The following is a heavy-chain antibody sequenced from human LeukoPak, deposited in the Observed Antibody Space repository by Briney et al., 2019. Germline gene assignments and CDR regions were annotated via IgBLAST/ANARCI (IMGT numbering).Heavy chain of an antibody. V-gene: IGHV4-61*02. CDR3: ARAGSIVGATTPFDY. D-gene: IGHD1-26*01. CDR1: GGSTSSSSYY. Sequence: SETLSLTCTASGGSTSSSSYYWGWIRQPAGKGLEWIGRIYTSGSTNYNPSLKSRVTISVDTSKNQFSLKLSSVTAADTAVYYCARAGSIVGATTPFDYWGQGTLVTVSS. CDR2: IYTSGST. J-gene: IGHJ4*02.